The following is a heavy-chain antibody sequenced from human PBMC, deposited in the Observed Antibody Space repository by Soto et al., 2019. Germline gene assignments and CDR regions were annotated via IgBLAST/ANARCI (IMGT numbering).Heavy chain of an antibody. Sequence: GASVKVSCKASGYTFTGYYMHWVRQAPGQGLEWMGWINPNSGGTNYAQKFQGRVTMTRDTSISTAYMELSRLRSDDTAVYYCARDLVITIFGVVIIRYGMDVWGQGTTVTVSS. V-gene: IGHV1-2*02. CDR1: GYTFTGYY. J-gene: IGHJ6*02. CDR2: INPNSGGT. D-gene: IGHD3-3*01. CDR3: ARDLVITIFGVVIIRYGMDV.